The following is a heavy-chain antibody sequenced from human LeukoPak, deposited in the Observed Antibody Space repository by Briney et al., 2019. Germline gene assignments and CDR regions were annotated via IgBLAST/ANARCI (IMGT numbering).Heavy chain of an antibody. D-gene: IGHD3-16*02. CDR3: AKGDDYVWGSYRSTGDAFDI. CDR1: GFTFSSYG. CDR2: IRYDGSNK. V-gene: IGHV3-30*02. J-gene: IGHJ3*02. Sequence: GGSLRLSCAASGFTFSSYGMHWVRQAPGKGLEWVAFIRYDGSNKYYTDSVKGRFTISRDNSKNTLYLQMNSLRAEDTAVYYCAKGDDYVWGSYRSTGDAFDIWGQGTMVTVSS.